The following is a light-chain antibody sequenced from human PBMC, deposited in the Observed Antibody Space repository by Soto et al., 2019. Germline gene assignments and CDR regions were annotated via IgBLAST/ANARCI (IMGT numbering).Light chain of an antibody. CDR2: DAS. CDR3: QQSYSSLRT. Sequence: DIQMTQSPSSLSASVGDRVTITCRASQSIRSYLNWYQQKPGKAPKLLIYDASSLQSGVPSRFSGSGSGTDFTLTISRLQPEDFATYYCQQSYSSLRTFGEGTKVEIK. J-gene: IGKJ4*01. CDR1: QSIRSY. V-gene: IGKV1-39*01.